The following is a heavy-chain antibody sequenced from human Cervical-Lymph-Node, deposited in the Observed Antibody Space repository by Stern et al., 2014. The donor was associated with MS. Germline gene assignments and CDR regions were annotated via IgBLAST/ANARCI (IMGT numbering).Heavy chain of an antibody. J-gene: IGHJ5*02. CDR3: ARGGDVAS. V-gene: IGHV3-43*01. D-gene: IGHD2-21*02. CDR1: GFIFDDYT. CDR2: ITWDGTSA. Sequence: VQLVESGGVVVQPGGSLRLSGAASGFIFDDYTMHRVRKAQGRGLEWVSLITWDGTSAHYADSVKGRFTISRDNSKNSLYLHMSSLKTEDSALYYCARGGDVASWGQGTLVTVSS.